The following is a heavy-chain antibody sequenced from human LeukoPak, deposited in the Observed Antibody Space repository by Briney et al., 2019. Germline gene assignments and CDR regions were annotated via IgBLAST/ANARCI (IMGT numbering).Heavy chain of an antibody. CDR1: GFTFTNYW. D-gene: IGHD3-10*01. Sequence: GGSLRLSCAASGFTFTNYWMIWVRQPPGKGREWVANINEDGSEKYYVGSVEGRFTISRDNAKNSVFLQMNSLRADDTAMYYCATSSYSCSSSWGQGTLVTVSS. CDR2: INEDGSEK. J-gene: IGHJ5*02. V-gene: IGHV3-7*01. CDR3: ATSSYSCSSS.